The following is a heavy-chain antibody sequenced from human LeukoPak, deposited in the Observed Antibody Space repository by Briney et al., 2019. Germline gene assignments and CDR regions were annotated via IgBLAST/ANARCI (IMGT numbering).Heavy chain of an antibody. V-gene: IGHV4-59*10. Sequence: SETLSLTCAVYGGSFSGYYWSWIRQPPGRGLEWIGRIYTSGSTNYNPSLKSRVTMSIDTSKNQFSLKLTSVTAADTAVYYCARDSSRLDWFDPWGQGTLVTVSS. CDR3: ARDSSRLDWFDP. CDR1: GGSFSGYY. D-gene: IGHD3-16*01. CDR2: IYTSGST. J-gene: IGHJ5*02.